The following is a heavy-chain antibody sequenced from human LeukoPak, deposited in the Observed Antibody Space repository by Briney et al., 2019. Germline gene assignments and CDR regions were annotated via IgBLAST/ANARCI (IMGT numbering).Heavy chain of an antibody. D-gene: IGHD3-22*01. V-gene: IGHV4-59*12. CDR2: IYYSGST. CDR3: ARDRSGYYDSSGYYV. J-gene: IGHJ4*02. Sequence: SSETLSLTCTVSGGSISSYYWSWIRQPPGKGLEWIGYIYYSGSTNYNPSLKSRVTISLDTSKNQFSLKLSSVTAADTAVYYCARDRSGYYDSSGYYVWGQGTLVTVSS. CDR1: GGSISSYY.